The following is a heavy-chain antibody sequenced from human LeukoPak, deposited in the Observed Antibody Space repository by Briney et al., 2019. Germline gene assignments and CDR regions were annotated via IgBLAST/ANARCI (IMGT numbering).Heavy chain of an antibody. CDR1: GFTFSSYW. J-gene: IGHJ6*03. D-gene: IGHD1-26*01. Sequence: PGGSLRLSCAASGFTFSSYWMHWVRQAPGKGLVWVSHINTDGSSTRYAASVKGRFTISRDNAKNTLYLQMNSLRAEDTAVYYSARSFGGTYYLLYYYYMDVWGKGTTVTVSS. CDR2: INTDGSST. CDR3: ARSFGGTYYLLYYYYMDV. V-gene: IGHV3-74*01.